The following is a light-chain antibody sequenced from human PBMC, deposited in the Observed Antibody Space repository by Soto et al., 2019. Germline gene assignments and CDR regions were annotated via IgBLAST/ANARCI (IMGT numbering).Light chain of an antibody. J-gene: IGKJ1*01. CDR1: QSISIW. CDR3: QQYNSSSWT. Sequence: DIPMTQSPSTLSASVGDRVTITCRASQSISIWLAWYQQKPGKAPKFLIYDASSLESGVPSRFSGSGSGTKFTLTISSLQPDDFATYYCQQYNSSSWTFGQGTKVDIK. V-gene: IGKV1-5*01. CDR2: DAS.